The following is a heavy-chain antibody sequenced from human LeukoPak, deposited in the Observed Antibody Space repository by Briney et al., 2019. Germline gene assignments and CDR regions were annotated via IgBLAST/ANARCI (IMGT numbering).Heavy chain of an antibody. CDR2: ISSSSSYI. J-gene: IGHJ4*02. Sequence: PGGSLRLFCAASGFTFSSYSMDWVRLAPGKGLEWVSSISSSSSYIYYADSVKGRFTISRDNAKNSLYLQMNSLRAEDTAVYYCARSITIFGVVISHYYFDYWGQGTLVTVSS. V-gene: IGHV3-21*01. D-gene: IGHD3-3*01. CDR1: GFTFSSYS. CDR3: ARSITIFGVVISHYYFDY.